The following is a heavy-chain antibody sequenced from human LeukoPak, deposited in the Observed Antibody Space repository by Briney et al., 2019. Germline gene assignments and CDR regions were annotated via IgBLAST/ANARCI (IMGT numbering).Heavy chain of an antibody. CDR3: AGEDNSSGYRPFDI. D-gene: IGHD3-22*01. CDR2: INPNNGGT. Sequence: ASVKVSCKASGYTFIAYHIHWVRQAPGQGLEWMGRINPNNGGTNYAQKFQGRVTMTRDMSMSTAYMELSRLRSVDTAVYYCAGEDNSSGYRPFDIWGQGTMVTV. J-gene: IGHJ3*02. V-gene: IGHV1-2*06. CDR1: GYTFIAYH.